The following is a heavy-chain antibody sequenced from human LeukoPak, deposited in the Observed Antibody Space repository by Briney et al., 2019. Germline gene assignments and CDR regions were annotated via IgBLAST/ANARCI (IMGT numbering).Heavy chain of an antibody. J-gene: IGHJ3*02. D-gene: IGHD4-23*01. V-gene: IGHV4-34*01. CDR1: GGSFSGYY. CDR2: INHSGST. Sequence: SETLSLTCAVYGGSFSGYYWSWIRQPPGKGLEWIGEINHSGSTNYNPSLKSRVTISVDTSKNQFSLKLSSVTAADTAVYYCARGRYYGGKMAFDIWGQGTMVTVSS. CDR3: ARGRYYGGKMAFDI.